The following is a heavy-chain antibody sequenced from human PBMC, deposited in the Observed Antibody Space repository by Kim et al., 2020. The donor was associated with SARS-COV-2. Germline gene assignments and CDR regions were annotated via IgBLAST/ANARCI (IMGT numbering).Heavy chain of an antibody. V-gene: IGHV3-30*01. CDR3: ARAQPLGGLGDMGAFDI. D-gene: IGHD3-10*01. J-gene: IGHJ3*02. Sequence: DSVKGRLTISRDNSKNTVYLEMNSLRREDTAVYHCARAQPLGGLGDMGAFDIWGQGTRVTVSS.